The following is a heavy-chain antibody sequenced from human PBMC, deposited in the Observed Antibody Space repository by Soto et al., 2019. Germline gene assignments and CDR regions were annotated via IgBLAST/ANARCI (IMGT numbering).Heavy chain of an antibody. CDR3: AHASGNYYTVGENYFDY. D-gene: IGHD3-10*01. J-gene: IGHJ4*02. CDR1: GFSLSAGEVG. V-gene: IGHV2-5*02. Sequence: QITLKESGPTLVKPTQTLTLTCTFSGFSLSAGEVGVGWIRQPPGKALEWLGIIYWDNDTRYSPSLKSRLTVTKDTSKNQVVLTMTNMDPVDTATYYCAHASGNYYTVGENYFDYWGQGTLVTVSS. CDR2: IYWDNDT.